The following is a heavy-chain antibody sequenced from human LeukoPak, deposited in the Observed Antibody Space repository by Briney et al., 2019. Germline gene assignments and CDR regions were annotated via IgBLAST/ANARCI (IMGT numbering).Heavy chain of an antibody. CDR1: GFTLDDYA. CDR2: IRWKRGSI. CDR3: AIPLHPNRNKLAPGALRY. Sequence: GGSLRLSCAASGFTLDDYAMHWVRQAPGKGLEGVSGIRWKRGSIVCADCVKGRFTISRDNDKNAVYLQMNSLSAEDTGLYYCAIPLHPNRNKLAPGALRYWGQGTLVTVSS. V-gene: IGHV3-9*01. D-gene: IGHD1-14*01. J-gene: IGHJ4*02.